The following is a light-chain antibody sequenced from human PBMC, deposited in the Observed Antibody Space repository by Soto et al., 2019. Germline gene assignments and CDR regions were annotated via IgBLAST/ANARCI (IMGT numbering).Light chain of an antibody. J-gene: IGKJ1*01. CDR3: QQYNSYSWP. CDR2: DAS. V-gene: IGKV1-5*01. Sequence: DIQMTQTPSTRCSCVGERVTITCGASQTITRWMAWYQQKPGKAPKLLIYDASTLESGVPSRFSGSRSGTEFTLTISSLQPAAFATYCSQQYNSYSWPLGQGTKVDIK. CDR1: QTITRW.